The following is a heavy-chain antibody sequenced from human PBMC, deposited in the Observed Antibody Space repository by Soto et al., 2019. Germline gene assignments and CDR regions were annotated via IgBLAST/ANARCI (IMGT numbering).Heavy chain of an antibody. CDR2: FDPEDGET. V-gene: IGHV1-24*01. CDR3: ATVCIAARGYYYYYMDV. Sequence: GASVKVSCKVSGYTLTELSMHWVRQAPGKGLEWMGGFDPEDGETIYAQKFQGRVTMTEDTSTDTAYMELSSLRSEDTAVYYCATVCIAARGYYYYYMDVWGKGTTGTVSS. CDR1: GYTLTELS. D-gene: IGHD6-6*01. J-gene: IGHJ6*03.